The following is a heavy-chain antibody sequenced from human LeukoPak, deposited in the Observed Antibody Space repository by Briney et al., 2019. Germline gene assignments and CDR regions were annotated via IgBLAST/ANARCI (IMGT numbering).Heavy chain of an antibody. CDR2: ISAYNGNT. J-gene: IGHJ4*02. D-gene: IGHD3-22*01. Sequence: ASVKVSCKASGYTFTSYGISWVRQAPGQGLEWMGWISAYNGNTNYAQKLQGRVTMTTDTSTSTAYMELRSLRTDDTAVYYCARPQDYYDSSGYPHWGQGTLVTVSS. CDR3: ARPQDYYDSSGYPH. V-gene: IGHV1-18*01. CDR1: GYTFTSYG.